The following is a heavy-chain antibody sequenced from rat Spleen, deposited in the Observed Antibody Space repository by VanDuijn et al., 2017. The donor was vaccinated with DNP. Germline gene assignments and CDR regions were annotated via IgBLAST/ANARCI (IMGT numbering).Heavy chain of an antibody. CDR3: ATHPMVVTGYFDY. CDR1: GFTFNNYW. Sequence: EVQLVESGGDLVQPGRSLKLSCVASGFTFNNYWMAWIRQVPGKGLEWVASITSSGGSTYYPDSVKGRFTISRDNAKNTLYLQMDSLRSEDTATYYCATHPMVVTGYFDYWGQGTLVTVSS. D-gene: IGHD1-12*02. CDR2: ITSSGGST. V-gene: IGHV5-31*01. J-gene: IGHJ3*01.